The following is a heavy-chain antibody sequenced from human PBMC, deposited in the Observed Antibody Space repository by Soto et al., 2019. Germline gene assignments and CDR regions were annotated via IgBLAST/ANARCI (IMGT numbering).Heavy chain of an antibody. CDR3: AHVLWFGEKPHINWFDP. CDR2: IYWNDDK. Sequence: QITLKESGPTLVKPTQTLTLNCTFSGFSLSTSGVGVGWIRQPPGKALEWLALIYWNDDKRYSPSLKSRLTITKDTSKNQVVLTMTNMDPVDTATYYCAHVLWFGEKPHINWFDPWGQGTLVTVSS. D-gene: IGHD3-10*01. CDR1: GFSLSTSGVG. J-gene: IGHJ5*02. V-gene: IGHV2-5*01.